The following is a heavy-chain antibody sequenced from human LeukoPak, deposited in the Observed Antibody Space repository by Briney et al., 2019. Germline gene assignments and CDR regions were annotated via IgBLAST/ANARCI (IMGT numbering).Heavy chain of an antibody. D-gene: IGHD3-10*01. CDR3: ARDRNTMVQGWFDP. CDR2: INSDGSST. CDR1: GFTFSSYW. J-gene: IGHJ5*02. Sequence: PGGSLRLSCAASGFTFSSYWMHWVRQAPGKGLVWVSRINSDGSSTSYADSVKGRSTISRDNAKNTLYLQMNSLRAEDTAVYYCARDRNTMVQGWFDPWGQGTLVTVSS. V-gene: IGHV3-74*01.